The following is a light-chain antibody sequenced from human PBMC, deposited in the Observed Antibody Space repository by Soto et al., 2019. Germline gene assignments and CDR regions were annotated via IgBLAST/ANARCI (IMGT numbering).Light chain of an antibody. CDR3: MQALHTPLT. J-gene: IGKJ4*01. V-gene: IGKV2-28*01. Sequence: DIVMTQSPLSLPVTPGEPASISCRSSQSLLHSDGYNYWDWFLQRPGQSPQLLIYLGSSRASGVPDRFSGSGSGTDFTLKISRVEAEDVGVYYCMQALHTPLTFGGGTKVDIK. CDR1: QSLLHSDGYNY. CDR2: LGS.